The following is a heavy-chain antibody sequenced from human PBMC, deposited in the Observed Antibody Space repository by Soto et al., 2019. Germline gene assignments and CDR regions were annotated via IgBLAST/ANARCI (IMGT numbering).Heavy chain of an antibody. D-gene: IGHD3-3*01. V-gene: IGHV3-30-3*01. Sequence: VQLVESGGGVVQPGRSLRLSCTASGFTFSSYAMHWVRQAPGKGLEWVAVISYDGSNKYYADSVKGRFTISRDNSKNTLYLQMNSLRAEDTAVYYCARDKRDLRFLEWSYYFAYWGQGTLVTVSS. CDR1: GFTFSSYA. CDR2: ISYDGSNK. CDR3: ARDKRDLRFLEWSYYFAY. J-gene: IGHJ4*02.